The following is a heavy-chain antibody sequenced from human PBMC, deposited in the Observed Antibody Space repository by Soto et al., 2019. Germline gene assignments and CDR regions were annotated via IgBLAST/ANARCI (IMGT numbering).Heavy chain of an antibody. V-gene: IGHV3-33*08. Sequence: GGSLRLSCAASGFTFNSYAMSWVRQTPGKGLEWVAVIWYDGSNKYYADSVKGRFTISRDNSKNTLYLQMNSLRAEDTAVYYCARAGYYYDSSGYPLDYWGQGTLVTVSS. J-gene: IGHJ4*02. CDR1: GFTFNSYA. D-gene: IGHD3-22*01. CDR2: IWYDGSNK. CDR3: ARAGYYYDSSGYPLDY.